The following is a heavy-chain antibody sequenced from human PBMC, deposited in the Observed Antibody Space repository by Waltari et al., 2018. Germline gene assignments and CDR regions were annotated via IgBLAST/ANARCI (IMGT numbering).Heavy chain of an antibody. CDR2: INANSDTT. D-gene: IGHD3-22*01. Sequence: EEQLLESGGGLGQPGGSLRLSCAASGLTFSNYAMSWVRQAPGKGLEWVSGINANSDTTYYADSGKGRFAISRDNSKNTMSLQMNSLRGEDTAVYYCAKGPWTTSYDSSASFDYWGQGTLVTVSS. V-gene: IGHV3-23*01. J-gene: IGHJ4*02. CDR1: GLTFSNYA. CDR3: AKGPWTTSYDSSASFDY.